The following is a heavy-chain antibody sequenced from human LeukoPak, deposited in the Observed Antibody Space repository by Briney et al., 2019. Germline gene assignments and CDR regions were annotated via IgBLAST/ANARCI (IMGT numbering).Heavy chain of an antibody. V-gene: IGHV1-2*02. CDR3: ARDVVVTAPYYYGMGV. Sequence: ASVKVSCKASRYTFTGYYIHWVRQAPGQGLEWMGWINPNTGGTNYAQKLQGRVTMTTDTSTSTAYMELRSLRSDDTAVYYCARDVVVTAPYYYGMGVWGQGTTVTVSS. CDR2: INPNTGGT. CDR1: RYTFTGYY. D-gene: IGHD2-21*02. J-gene: IGHJ6*02.